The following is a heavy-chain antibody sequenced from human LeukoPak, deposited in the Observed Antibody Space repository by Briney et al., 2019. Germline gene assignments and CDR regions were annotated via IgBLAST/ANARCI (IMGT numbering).Heavy chain of an antibody. CDR2: ISSSGSTI. CDR3: AELGITMIGGV. V-gene: IGHV3-48*03. CDR1: GFIFTGYW. D-gene: IGHD3-10*02. J-gene: IGHJ6*04. Sequence: GGSLRLSCAASGFIFTGYWMSWVRQAPGKGLEWVSYISSSGSTIYYADSVKGRFTISRDNAKNSLYLQMNSLRAEDTAVYYCAELGITMIGGVWGKGTTVTISS.